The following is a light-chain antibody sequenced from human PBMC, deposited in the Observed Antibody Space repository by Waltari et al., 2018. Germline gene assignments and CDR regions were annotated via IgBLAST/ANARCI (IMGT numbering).Light chain of an antibody. Sequence: YELTQPPSLSVAPRKTAKISCGGPDICDKTVHGYQQKPGQAPVLVIYDDTVRPSGIPKRISGSDTATLTIARVEAGDEAVYYCQVWDGDADHPVFGGGTKLTVL. CDR1: DICDKT. J-gene: IGLJ2*01. CDR3: QVWDGDADHPV. V-gene: IGLV3-21*03. CDR2: DDT.